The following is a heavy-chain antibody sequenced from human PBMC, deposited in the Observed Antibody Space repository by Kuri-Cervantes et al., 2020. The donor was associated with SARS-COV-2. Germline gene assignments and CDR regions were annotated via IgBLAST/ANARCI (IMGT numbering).Heavy chain of an antibody. CDR1: GGSISSYN. CDR3: ARSVEAGTTLDWFDP. Sequence: SETLSLTCTVSGGSISSYNWSWIRQPPGKGLEWIGYIYYSGSTNYNPSLKSRVTISVDTSKNQFSLKLSSVTAADTAVYYCARSVEAGTTLDWFDPWGQGTLVTVSS. D-gene: IGHD1-1*01. J-gene: IGHJ5*02. V-gene: IGHV4-59*01. CDR2: IYYSGST.